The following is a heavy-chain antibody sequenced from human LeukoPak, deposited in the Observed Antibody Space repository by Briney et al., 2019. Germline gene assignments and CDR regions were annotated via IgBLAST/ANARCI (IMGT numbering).Heavy chain of an antibody. V-gene: IGHV4-4*07. CDR3: ARETYYYDSSGYKDGAFDI. CDR1: GASISSYY. Sequence: SESLSLTCTVSGASISSYYWSWVRQPAGKGLEWIGRIYTSGSTNYNPSLKSRVTKSVDTSKNQFSLKLSSVTAADTAVYYCARETYYYDSSGYKDGAFDIWGQGTMVTVSS. D-gene: IGHD3-22*01. J-gene: IGHJ3*02. CDR2: IYTSGST.